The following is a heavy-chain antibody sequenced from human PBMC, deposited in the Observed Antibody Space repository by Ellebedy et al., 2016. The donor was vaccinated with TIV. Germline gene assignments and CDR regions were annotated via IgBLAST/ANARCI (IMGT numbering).Heavy chain of an antibody. CDR1: GYIFISYN. CDR2: MNPNSGKT. V-gene: IGHV1-8*01. CDR3: ARGFVEYYLDY. Sequence: ASVKVSXXASGYIFISYNLNWVRQATGQGLEWMGWMNPNSGKTGYAQKFQGRVTMTRDTSTNTAYMELSSLRSEDTAVYYCARGFVEYYLDYWGQGTLVTVSS. J-gene: IGHJ4*02. D-gene: IGHD6-6*01.